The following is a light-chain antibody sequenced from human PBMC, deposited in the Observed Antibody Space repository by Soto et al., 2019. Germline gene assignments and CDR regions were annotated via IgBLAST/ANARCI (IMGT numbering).Light chain of an antibody. CDR3: QSYDRSLSGSRV. CDR1: SSNIGAGYD. V-gene: IGLV1-40*01. Sequence: QSALTQPPSVSGAPGQRVTISCTGSSSNIGAGYDVHWYQQLPGTAPKLLIYDNSNRPSGVPDRFSGSKSGTSASLAITGLQAEDEADYYCQSYDRSLSGSRVFGIGSKVTVL. CDR2: DNS. J-gene: IGLJ1*01.